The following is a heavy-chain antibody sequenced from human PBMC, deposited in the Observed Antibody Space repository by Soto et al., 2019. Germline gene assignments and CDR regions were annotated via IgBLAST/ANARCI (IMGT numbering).Heavy chain of an antibody. CDR1: GFTFSRDG. CDR2: ITDNGGST. J-gene: IGHJ4*02. Sequence: GSPRLSCAASGFTFSRDGMSWVRQAPGKGLEWVSLITDNGGSTYYADSVKGRFTISRDNTKNTLFLQMNSLRAEDTAVYYCAKERATTTAFDYWGQGALVTVSS. V-gene: IGHV3-23*01. CDR3: AKERATTTAFDY. D-gene: IGHD4-17*01.